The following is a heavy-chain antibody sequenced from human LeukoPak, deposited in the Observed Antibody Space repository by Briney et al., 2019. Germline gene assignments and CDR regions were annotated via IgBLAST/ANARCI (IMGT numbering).Heavy chain of an antibody. V-gene: IGHV4-4*09. D-gene: IGHD1-26*01. Sequence: SQTLSLTCTVSGGSISSYYWSWIRQPPGKGLEWIGYIYTSGSTNYNPSLKSRVTISVDTSKNQFSLKLSSVTAADTAVYYCAGGYSGSYFYYYYYMDVWGKGTTVTVSS. CDR1: GGSISSYY. J-gene: IGHJ6*03. CDR2: IYTSGST. CDR3: AGGYSGSYFYYYYYMDV.